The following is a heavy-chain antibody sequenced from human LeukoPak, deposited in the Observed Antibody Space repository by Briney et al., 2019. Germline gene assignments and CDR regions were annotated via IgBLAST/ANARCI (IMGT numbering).Heavy chain of an antibody. CDR2: VGNDSTGT. Sequence: GGCLRLSYGACGYTYRNYWMHGVRQVSGKGLVWAASVGNDSTGTTYGDSVRGRFTSSRANAKNTLYLQMNSLRAEDTAVYYCARVLVGGLIPLDYWGQGTLVTVSS. J-gene: IGHJ4*02. CDR3: ARVLVGGLIPLDY. CDR1: GYTYRNYW. D-gene: IGHD3-10*01. V-gene: IGHV3-74*01.